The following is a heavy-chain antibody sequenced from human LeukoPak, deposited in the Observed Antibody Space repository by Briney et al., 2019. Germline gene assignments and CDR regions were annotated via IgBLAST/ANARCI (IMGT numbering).Heavy chain of an antibody. V-gene: IGHV3-23*01. Sequence: PGGSLRLSCAASGFTFSSYAMSWVRQAPGKGLEWVSAISGSGGSTYYADSVKGRSTISRDNSKNTLYLQMNSLRAEDTAVYYCAKDGYYDFWSGQNAFDYWGQGTLVTVSS. CDR1: GFTFSSYA. CDR2: ISGSGGST. D-gene: IGHD3-3*01. J-gene: IGHJ4*02. CDR3: AKDGYYDFWSGQNAFDY.